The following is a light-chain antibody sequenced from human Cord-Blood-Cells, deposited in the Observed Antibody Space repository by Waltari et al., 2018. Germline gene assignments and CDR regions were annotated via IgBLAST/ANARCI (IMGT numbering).Light chain of an antibody. J-gene: IGLJ3*02. CDR3: CSYAGSSTWV. V-gene: IGLV2-23*01. CDR1: SSDVGSYHL. Sequence: SALNQPASVSGSPGQSITISCTGTSSDVGSYHLVSWYQQHPGQAPKLMIYEGSTRPSGVSTRFSGSKSGNTASLKISGLQAEDEADYYGCSYAGSSTWVFGGGTKLTVL. CDR2: EGS.